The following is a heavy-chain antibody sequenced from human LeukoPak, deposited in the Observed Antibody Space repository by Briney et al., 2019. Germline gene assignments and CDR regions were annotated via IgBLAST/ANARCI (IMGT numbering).Heavy chain of an antibody. D-gene: IGHD3-22*01. Sequence: GSLRLSCAASGFTFSSYAMSWVRQAPGKGLGWVSAISGSGGSTYYADSVKGRFTISRDNSKNTLYLQMNSLRAEDTALYYCAKGGLGYYESSPYPDYWGQGTLVTVSS. J-gene: IGHJ4*02. CDR3: AKGGLGYYESSPYPDY. CDR1: GFTFSSYA. V-gene: IGHV3-23*01. CDR2: ISGSGGST.